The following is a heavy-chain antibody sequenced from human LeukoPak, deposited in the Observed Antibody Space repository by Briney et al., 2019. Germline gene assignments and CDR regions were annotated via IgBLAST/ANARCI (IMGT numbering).Heavy chain of an antibody. CDR2: IRGKASGGTT. J-gene: IGHJ4*02. V-gene: IGHV3-49*04. D-gene: IGHD1-26*01. Sequence: GGSLRLSCTASGFIFGGYPMNWVRQAPGKGLEWVALIRGKASGGTTEYAASVRGRFTISRDDSKNIAYLQTNSLKAEDTAVYYCTREDRWGHFDYWGQGARVTVSS. CDR1: GFIFGGYP. CDR3: TREDRWGHFDY.